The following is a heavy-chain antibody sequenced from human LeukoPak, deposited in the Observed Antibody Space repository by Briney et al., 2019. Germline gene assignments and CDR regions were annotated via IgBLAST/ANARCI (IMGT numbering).Heavy chain of an antibody. V-gene: IGHV3-30-3*01. CDR2: ISYDGSNK. CDR3: ARGWKGSITMVRGVTKSFDY. J-gene: IGHJ4*02. Sequence: SCKASGFTFSSYAMHWVRQAPGKGLEWVAVISYDGSNKYYADSVKGRFTISRDNSKNTLYLQMNSLRAEDTAVYYCARGWKGSITMVRGVTKSFDYWGQGTLVTVSS. CDR1: GFTFSSYA. D-gene: IGHD3-10*01.